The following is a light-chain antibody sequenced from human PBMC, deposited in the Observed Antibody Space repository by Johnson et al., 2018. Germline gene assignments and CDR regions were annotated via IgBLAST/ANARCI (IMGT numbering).Light chain of an antibody. Sequence: QSVLTQPPSVSAAPGQKVTISCSGSSSNIGNNYVSWYQQLPGTAPKLLIYENNKRPSGIPDRFSGSKSGTSATLGITGLQTGDEADYYCGTWDSSLSAGNVIGTX. V-gene: IGLV1-51*02. CDR1: SSNIGNNY. J-gene: IGLJ1*01. CDR3: GTWDSSLSAGNV. CDR2: ENN.